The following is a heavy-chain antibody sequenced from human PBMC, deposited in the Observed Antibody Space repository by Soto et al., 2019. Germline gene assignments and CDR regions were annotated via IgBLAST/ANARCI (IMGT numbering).Heavy chain of an antibody. V-gene: IGHV3-7*03. Sequence: EGSLRLSXAASGFTFSSYWMSWVRQAPGKGLEWVANIKQDGSEKYYVDSVKGRFTISRDNAKNSLYLQMNSLRAEDTAVYYCARERYSYGLDYWGQGTLVTVSS. CDR2: IKQDGSEK. D-gene: IGHD5-18*01. CDR1: GFTFSSYW. CDR3: ARERYSYGLDY. J-gene: IGHJ4*02.